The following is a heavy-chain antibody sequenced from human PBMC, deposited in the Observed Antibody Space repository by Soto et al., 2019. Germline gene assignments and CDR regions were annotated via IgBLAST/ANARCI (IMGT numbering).Heavy chain of an antibody. Sequence: QVQLQESGPGLVRPSGTLSLTCAVSGDSIIGTGWWSWVRQSPGKGLEWIGEVYHSGATNYNPSLKSRVTISVDTSRNQFSLNLGSVTAADTAVYYCVRNGYYSLDVWGQGTTVTVSS. CDR3: VRNGYYSLDV. D-gene: IGHD3-22*01. CDR2: VYHSGAT. V-gene: IGHV4-4*02. J-gene: IGHJ6*02. CDR1: GDSIIGTGW.